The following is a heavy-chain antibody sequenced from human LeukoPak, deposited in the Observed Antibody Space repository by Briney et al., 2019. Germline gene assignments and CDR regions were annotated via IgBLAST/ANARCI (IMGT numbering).Heavy chain of an antibody. J-gene: IGHJ4*02. V-gene: IGHV3-23*01. Sequence: GGSLRLSCAASGFTFNSFAMSWVRQAPGKGLEWVSVISGSGGSTHYADSVKGRFTISRDNSKNTLYLQMNSLRVEDTAVYYCANESPFLDYWGQGTLVTVSS. CDR1: GFTFNSFA. CDR2: ISGSGGST. CDR3: ANESPFLDY.